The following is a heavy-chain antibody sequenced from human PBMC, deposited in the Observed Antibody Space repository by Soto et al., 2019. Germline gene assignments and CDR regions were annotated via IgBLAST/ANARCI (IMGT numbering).Heavy chain of an antibody. V-gene: IGHV3-21*02. CDR2: ISSSSSYI. Sequence: EVQLVESGGGLVKPGGSLRLSCAASGFTFSSYSMNWVRQAPGKGLEWVASISSSSSYIYYADSVKGQFTISRDKAKNSLFLQMSSLRAEDTALYYCARHQGPAAGNYGMDVWGRGNTVTVSS. CDR1: GFTFSSYS. CDR3: ARHQGPAAGNYGMDV. J-gene: IGHJ6*02. D-gene: IGHD6-13*01.